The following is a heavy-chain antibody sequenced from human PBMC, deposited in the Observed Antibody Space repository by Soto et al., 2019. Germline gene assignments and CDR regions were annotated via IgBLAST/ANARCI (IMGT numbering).Heavy chain of an antibody. V-gene: IGHV3-30*18. Sequence: QVQLVESGGGVVQPGRSLRLSCAASGFTFSSYGMHWVRQAPGKGLEWVAVISYDGSNKYYADSVKGRFTISRDNSKNTLYLQMNSLRAEDTAVYYCAKDRGDYEEYYFDYWGQGTLVTVSS. CDR1: GFTFSSYG. J-gene: IGHJ4*02. CDR2: ISYDGSNK. CDR3: AKDRGDYEEYYFDY. D-gene: IGHD4-17*01.